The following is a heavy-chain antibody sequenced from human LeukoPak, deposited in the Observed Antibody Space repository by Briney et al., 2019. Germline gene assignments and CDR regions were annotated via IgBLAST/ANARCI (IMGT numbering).Heavy chain of an antibody. V-gene: IGHV4-59*01. D-gene: IGHD3-22*01. CDR1: GGSMSPYH. CDR3: ARENSSGYYPPMAFDI. Sequence: PSETLSLTCTVSGGSMSPYHWGWIRQPPGKGLEWTGYIYYSGSTNYNPSLKSRVTISVDTSKNQFSLKLSSVTAADTAVYYCARENSSGYYPPMAFDIWGQGTMVTVSS. CDR2: IYYSGST. J-gene: IGHJ3*02.